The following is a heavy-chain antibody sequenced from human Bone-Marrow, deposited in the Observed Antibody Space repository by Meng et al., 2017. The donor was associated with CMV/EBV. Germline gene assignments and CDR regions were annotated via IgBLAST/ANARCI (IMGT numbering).Heavy chain of an antibody. CDR2: ISGSGGST. Sequence: GESLKISCAASGFTFSSYAMSWVRQAPGKGLEWVSAISGSGGSTYYADSVKGRFTISRDNSKNTLYLQMNSLRAEDTAVYYCAKDQGYCISTSCNYYYYYGMDFWAQGTTVTVSS. CDR1: GFTFSSYA. D-gene: IGHD2-2*01. CDR3: AKDQGYCISTSCNYYYYYGMDF. V-gene: IGHV3-23*01. J-gene: IGHJ6*02.